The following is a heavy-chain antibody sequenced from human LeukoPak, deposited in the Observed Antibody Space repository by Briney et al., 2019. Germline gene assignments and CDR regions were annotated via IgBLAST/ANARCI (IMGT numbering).Heavy chain of an antibody. CDR3: ARGRGYGSGSYYTY. V-gene: IGHV1-69*01. CDR2: IIPIFGTA. J-gene: IGHJ4*02. D-gene: IGHD3-10*01. CDR1: GGTFSSYA. Sequence: GSSVKVSCKASGGTFSSYAISWVRQAPGQGLEWMGGIIPIFGTANYAQKFQGRVTITADESTSTAYMELSSLRSEDTAVYYCARGRGYGSGSYYTYWGQGTLVTVSS.